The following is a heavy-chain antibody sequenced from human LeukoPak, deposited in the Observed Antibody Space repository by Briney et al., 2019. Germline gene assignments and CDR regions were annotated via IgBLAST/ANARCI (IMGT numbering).Heavy chain of an antibody. D-gene: IGHD3-22*01. Sequence: GGSLRLSCAASGFTFSNYVMHWVRQAPGKGLEWVALISYDGSDKYYADSVKGRFTISRDNSKNTLYLQMNSLRAEDTAVYYCAKTYYDSSGYYYDDPLDYWGQGTLVTVSS. CDR2: ISYDGSDK. CDR3: AKTYYDSSGYYYDDPLDY. CDR1: GFTFSNYV. V-gene: IGHV3-30*18. J-gene: IGHJ4*02.